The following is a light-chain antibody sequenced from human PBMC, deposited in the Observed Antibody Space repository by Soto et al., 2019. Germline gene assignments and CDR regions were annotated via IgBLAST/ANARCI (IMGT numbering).Light chain of an antibody. J-gene: IGKJ1*01. V-gene: IGKV3-20*01. CDR3: QQYGTSPRT. Sequence: ETVLTQSPGTLSLSPGERATLSCRASQSVGTYLGWYQQRPGQSPRLLISGASSRATGIPERFSGSGSGTDFTLTISRLEPEDFAVYYCQQYGTSPRTFGQGTKVEIK. CDR1: QSVGTY. CDR2: GAS.